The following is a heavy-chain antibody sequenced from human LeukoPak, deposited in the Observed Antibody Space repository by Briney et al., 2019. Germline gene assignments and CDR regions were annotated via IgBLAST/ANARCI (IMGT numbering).Heavy chain of an antibody. J-gene: IGHJ4*02. D-gene: IGHD3-16*01. CDR2: IKKDGSPN. Sequence: PGGSLRLSCAASGFTVSSNYMSWVRQAPGKGLEWVANIKKDGSPNYYVDSVKGRFTISKDNAKNTLYLQMNSLRAEDTAVYYCARVKGGKMKMPSDYWGQGTLVTVSS. CDR1: GFTVSSNY. CDR3: ARVKGGKMKMPSDY. V-gene: IGHV3-7*01.